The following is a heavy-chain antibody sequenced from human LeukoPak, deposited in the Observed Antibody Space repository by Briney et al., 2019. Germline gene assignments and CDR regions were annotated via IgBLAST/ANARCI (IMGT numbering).Heavy chain of an antibody. D-gene: IGHD1-26*01. V-gene: IGHV1-2*04. CDR2: INPNSGGT. CDR3: ARSLYSGSYYRSGYYGMDV. Sequence: ASVKVSCKASGYTFTGYYMHWVRQAPGQGLEWMGWINPNSGGTNYAQKFQGWVTMTRDTSISTAYMELSRLRSDDTAVYYCARSLYSGSYYRSGYYGMDVWGQGTTVTVSS. CDR1: GYTFTGYY. J-gene: IGHJ6*02.